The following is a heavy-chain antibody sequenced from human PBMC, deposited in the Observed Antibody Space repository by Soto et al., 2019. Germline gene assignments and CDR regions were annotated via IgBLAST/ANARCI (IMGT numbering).Heavy chain of an antibody. CDR2: IDPSDSYT. CDR1: GYSFTSYW. Sequence: PGESLKISCKGSGYSFTSYWISWVRQMPGKGLEWMGRIDPSDSYTSYSPSFQAHVTISADKSISTAYLQWSSLKASDTAMYYCARSELEVLGDGYYYGMDVWGQGTTVTVSS. J-gene: IGHJ6*02. D-gene: IGHD1-7*01. V-gene: IGHV5-10-1*01. CDR3: ARSELEVLGDGYYYGMDV.